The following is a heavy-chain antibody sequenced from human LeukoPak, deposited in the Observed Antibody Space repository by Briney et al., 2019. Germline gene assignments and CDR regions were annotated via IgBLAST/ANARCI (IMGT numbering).Heavy chain of an antibody. CDR3: ARHEQDTTMAFDY. V-gene: IGHV5-51*01. J-gene: IGHJ4*02. CDR1: GYSFTNYW. CDR2: IYPGDSDT. Sequence: GESLKISCKGSGYSFTNYWIAWVRQMPGKGLEWMGIIYPGDSDTRYSPSFQGQVTISADKSINTAYLQWSSLKASDTAMYYCARHEQDTTMAFDYWGQGTLVTVSS. D-gene: IGHD5-18*01.